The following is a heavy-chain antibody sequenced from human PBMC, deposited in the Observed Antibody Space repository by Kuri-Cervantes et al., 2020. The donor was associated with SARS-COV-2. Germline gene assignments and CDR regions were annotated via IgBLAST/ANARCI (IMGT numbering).Heavy chain of an antibody. D-gene: IGHD5-12*01. V-gene: IGHV3-21*04. CDR1: GFTFSSYS. Sequence: GESLKISCAASGFTFSSYSMNWVRQAPGKGLEWVSSISSSSSYIYYADSVKGRFTISRDNAKNSLYLQMNSLRAEDTAVYYCAKVISGYDQRAAGFDYWGQGTLVTVSS. CDR3: AKVISGYDQRAAGFDY. CDR2: ISSSSSYI. J-gene: IGHJ4*02.